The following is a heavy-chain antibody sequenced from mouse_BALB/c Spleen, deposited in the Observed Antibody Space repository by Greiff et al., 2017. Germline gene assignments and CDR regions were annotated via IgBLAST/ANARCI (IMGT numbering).Heavy chain of an antibody. V-gene: IGHV1-20*02. CDR3: ARREDRNYAMDY. CDR1: GYSFTGYF. J-gene: IGHJ4*01. D-gene: IGHD2-14*01. CDR2: INPYNGDT. Sequence: EVKLQQSGPELVKPGASVKISCKASGYSFTGYFMNWVMQSHGKSLEWIGRINPYNGDTFYNQKFKGKATLTVDKSSSTAHMELRSLASEDSAVYYCARREDRNYAMDYWGQGTSVTVSS.